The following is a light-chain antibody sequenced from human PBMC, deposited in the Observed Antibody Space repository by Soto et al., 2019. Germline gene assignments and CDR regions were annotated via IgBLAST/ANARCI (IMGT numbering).Light chain of an antibody. CDR2: EVS. J-gene: IGLJ2*01. Sequence: QSALTQPASVSGSPGQSNTISCTGTSSDVGGYNYVSWYQQHPGKAPKLMIYEVSNRPSGVSNRFSGSKSGNTASLTISGLQAEDEADYYCSSYTSSSTVVFGGGTKVTVL. CDR3: SSYTSSSTVV. V-gene: IGLV2-14*01. CDR1: SSDVGGYNY.